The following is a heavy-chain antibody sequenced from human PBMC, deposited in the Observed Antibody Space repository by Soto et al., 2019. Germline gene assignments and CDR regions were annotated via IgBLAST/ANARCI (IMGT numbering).Heavy chain of an antibody. J-gene: IGHJ5*02. CDR2: ISSSSSYI. CDR1: GFTFSSYS. D-gene: IGHD5-12*01. CDR3: ARARIRGYSGYDLGNWFDT. V-gene: IGHV3-21*01. Sequence: EVQLVESGGGLVKPGGSLRLSCAASGFTFSSYSMNWVRQAPGKGLEWVSSISSSSSYIYYADSVKGRFTISRDNSKNSLYQQINSLKAKDKAVYYCARARIRGYSGYDLGNWFDTWGQGTLVTVSS.